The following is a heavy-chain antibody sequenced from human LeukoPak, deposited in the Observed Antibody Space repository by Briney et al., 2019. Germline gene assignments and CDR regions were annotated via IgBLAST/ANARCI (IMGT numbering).Heavy chain of an antibody. J-gene: IGHJ6*03. D-gene: IGHD3-3*01. CDR1: GFTFSSYA. CDR3: ARGGISIFGVVIYMDV. CDR2: INWNGGST. Sequence: GGSLRLSCAASGFTFSSYAMSWVRQAPGKGLEWVSGINWNGGSTGYADSVKGRFTISRDNAKNSLSLQMDSLRVEDTALYYCARGGISIFGVVIYMDVWGKGTTVTVSS. V-gene: IGHV3-20*04.